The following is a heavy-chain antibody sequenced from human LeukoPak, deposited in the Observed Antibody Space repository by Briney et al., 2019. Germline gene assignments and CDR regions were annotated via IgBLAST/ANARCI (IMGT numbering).Heavy chain of an antibody. CDR3: ARVYDSSGYYPIFDY. CDR1: GFTFSDYY. CDR2: ISSSGSTI. Sequence: AGGSLRLSCAASGFTFSDYYMSWIRQAPGKGLEWVSYISSSGSTIYYADSVKGRFTISRDNSKNTLYLQMNSLRAEDTAVYYCARVYDSSGYYPIFDYWGQGTLVTVSS. J-gene: IGHJ4*02. D-gene: IGHD3-22*01. V-gene: IGHV3-11*04.